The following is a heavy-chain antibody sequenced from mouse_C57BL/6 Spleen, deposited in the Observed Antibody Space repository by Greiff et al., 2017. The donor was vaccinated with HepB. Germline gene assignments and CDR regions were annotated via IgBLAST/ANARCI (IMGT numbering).Heavy chain of an antibody. CDR1: GYTFTSYW. D-gene: IGHD3-2*02. CDR2: IDPSDSYT. J-gene: IGHJ2*01. V-gene: IGHV1-59*01. Sequence: VQLQQPGAELVRPGTSVKLSCKASGYTFTSYWMHWVKQRPGQGLEWIGVIDPSDSYTNYNQKFKGKATLTVDTSSSTAYMQLSSLTSEDSAVYSCARELSPYFDYWGQGTTLTVSS. CDR3: ARELSPYFDY.